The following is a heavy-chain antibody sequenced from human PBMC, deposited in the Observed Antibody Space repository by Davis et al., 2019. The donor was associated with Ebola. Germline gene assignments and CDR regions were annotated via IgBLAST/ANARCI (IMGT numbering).Heavy chain of an antibody. CDR1: GFTFTTYS. CDR2: ISSDSDYI. D-gene: IGHD5-18*01. J-gene: IGHJ5*02. CDR3: ARERIQLWLDNWFDP. Sequence: GESLKISCVASGFTFTTYSMSWVRQAPGKALEWVSSISSDSDYIYYADSAKGRFTISRDNAKNSLYLQMNSLRDEDTAVYYCARERIQLWLDNWFDPWGQGTLVTVSS. V-gene: IGHV3-21*01.